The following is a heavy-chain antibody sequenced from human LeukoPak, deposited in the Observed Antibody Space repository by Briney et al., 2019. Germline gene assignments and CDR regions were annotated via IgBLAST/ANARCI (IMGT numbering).Heavy chain of an antibody. V-gene: IGHV2-5*02. Sequence: SGPTLVNPTQTLTLTCTFSGFSLSTRGVAGGWIRQPPGKALEWLTLIYWDDDKRYSSSLKNRVSVTKDTSKNQVVLTMTNMDPVDTATYYCAHKGIRGYFDYWGQGTLVTVSS. J-gene: IGHJ4*02. CDR2: IYWDDDK. D-gene: IGHD5-18*01. CDR3: AHKGIRGYFDY. CDR1: GFSLSTRGVA.